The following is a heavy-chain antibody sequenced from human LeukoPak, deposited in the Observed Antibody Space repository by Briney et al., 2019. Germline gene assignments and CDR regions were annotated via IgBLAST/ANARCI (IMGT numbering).Heavy chain of an antibody. CDR2: ISSSSYI. Sequence: PGGSLRLSCAASGFTFSSYSMNWVRQAPGKGLEWVSSISSSSYIYYADSVKGRFTISRDNAKNSLYLQMSSLRAEDTAVYYCARVHSSSWYGGAFDIWGQGTMVTVSS. V-gene: IGHV3-21*01. CDR3: ARVHSSSWYGGAFDI. CDR1: GFTFSSYS. J-gene: IGHJ3*02. D-gene: IGHD6-13*01.